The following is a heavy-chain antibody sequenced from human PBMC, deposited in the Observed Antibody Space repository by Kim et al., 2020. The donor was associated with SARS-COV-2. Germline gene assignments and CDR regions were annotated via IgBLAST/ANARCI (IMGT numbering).Heavy chain of an antibody. V-gene: IGHV3-30*18. Sequence: APGMGLEWVPLISYGETNKCFVDSVKGRFTISRDKSKNSLYLQMNSLRAEDTVVHYCAKQTGLHQGPIGLPPGTLLQEHLWG. CDR3: AKQTGLHQGPIGLPPGTLLQEHL. J-gene: IGHJ6*01. CDR2: ISYGETNK.